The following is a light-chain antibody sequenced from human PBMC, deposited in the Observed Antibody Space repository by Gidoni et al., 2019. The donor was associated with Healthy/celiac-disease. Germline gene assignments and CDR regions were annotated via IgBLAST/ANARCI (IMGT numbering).Light chain of an antibody. V-gene: IGKV3-11*01. CDR1: QSVSSY. CDR2: DAS. CDR3: QLRT. Sequence: EIVLTQSPATLSLSPGERATLSCRASQSVSSYLAWYQQKPGQAPRLLIYDASNRATGIPARFSGSGSGTDFTLTISSLEPEDFAVYYCQLRTFXQXTKLEIK. J-gene: IGKJ2*01.